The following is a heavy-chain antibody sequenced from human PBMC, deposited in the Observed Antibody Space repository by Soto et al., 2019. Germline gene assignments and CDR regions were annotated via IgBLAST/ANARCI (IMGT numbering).Heavy chain of an antibody. CDR2: IYHSGST. CDR1: GGSISSSNW. V-gene: IGHV4-4*02. CDR3: ARAQAHYDFWSGYFHGPSNGMDV. D-gene: IGHD3-3*01. J-gene: IGHJ6*02. Sequence: QVQLQESGPGLVKPSGTLSLTCAVSGGSISSSNWWSWVRQPPGKGLEWIGEIYHSGSTNYNPSLKSRVTISVDKSKNQFSLKLSSVTAADTAVYYCARAQAHYDFWSGYFHGPSNGMDVWGQGTTVTVSS.